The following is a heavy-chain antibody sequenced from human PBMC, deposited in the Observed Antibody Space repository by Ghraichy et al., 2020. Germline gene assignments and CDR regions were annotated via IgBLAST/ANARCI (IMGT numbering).Heavy chain of an antibody. CDR2: IIPILGIA. J-gene: IGHJ4*02. D-gene: IGHD2-8*01. CDR1: GGTFSSYT. CDR3: ARDCTNGVCYWDY. V-gene: IGHV1-69*04. Sequence: SVKVSCKASGGTFSSYTISWVRQAPGQGLEWMGRIIPILGIANYAQKFQGRVTITADKSTSTAYMELSSLRSEDTAVYYCARDCTNGVCYWDYWGQGTLVTVSS.